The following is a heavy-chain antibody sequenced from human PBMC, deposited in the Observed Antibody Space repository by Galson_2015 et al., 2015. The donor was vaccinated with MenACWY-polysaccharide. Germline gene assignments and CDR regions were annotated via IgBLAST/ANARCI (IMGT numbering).Heavy chain of an antibody. V-gene: IGHV3-23*01. D-gene: IGHD2-21*01. CDR3: AKGIDALDA. CDR2: IDRDGANT. CDR1: GFTFITYA. Sequence: SLRLSCAASGFTFITYAMTWVRQAPGKGPEWVSDIDRDGANTNYADSVRGRFTVSRDNSQNILYLQMNSLRGEDTAVYYCAKGIDALDALGQGTIVIVSS. J-gene: IGHJ3*01.